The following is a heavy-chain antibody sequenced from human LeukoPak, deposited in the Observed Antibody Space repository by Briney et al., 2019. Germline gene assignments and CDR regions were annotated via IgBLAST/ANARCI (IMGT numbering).Heavy chain of an antibody. CDR2: ISAYNGNT. Sequence: ASVKVSCKASGYTFTSYGISWVRQAPGQELEWMGWISAYNGNTNYAQKLQGRVTMTTDTSTSTAYMELRSLRSDDTAVYYCARFNWNYDLETNFDYWGQGTLVTVSS. J-gene: IGHJ4*02. CDR3: ARFNWNYDLETNFDY. CDR1: GYTFTSYG. V-gene: IGHV1-18*01. D-gene: IGHD1-7*01.